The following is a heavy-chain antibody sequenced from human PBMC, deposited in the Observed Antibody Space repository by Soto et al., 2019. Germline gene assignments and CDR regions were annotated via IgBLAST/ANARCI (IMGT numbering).Heavy chain of an antibody. V-gene: IGHV2-70*04. CDR2: IDWDDDK. J-gene: IGHJ6*02. Sequence: SGPTLVTPTQTLTLTCTFSGFSLSTSGMRVSSIRQPPGKALDWLARIDWDDDKFYSTSLKTRLTISKDTSKKQVVLTMTNMDAVETGACYCAHSGYSGSWDTDYYGMDVWGQRTTVTVSS. CDR3: AHSGYSGSWDTDYYGMDV. D-gene: IGHD6-13*01. CDR1: GFSLSTSGMR.